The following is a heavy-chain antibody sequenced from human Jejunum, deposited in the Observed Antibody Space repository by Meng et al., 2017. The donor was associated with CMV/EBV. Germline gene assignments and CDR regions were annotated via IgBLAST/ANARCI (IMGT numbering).Heavy chain of an antibody. Sequence: LCCAASGFTINNYGMHWVRQAPGKGLEWVAVVWYDGSKKYYADSVKGRFTISRDNSNNTVSLQMNSLRVEDTATYYCARANTGGGYLDYWGQGTLVTVSS. CDR2: VWYDGSKK. V-gene: IGHV3-33*01. CDR1: GFTINNYG. D-gene: IGHD3-16*01. J-gene: IGHJ4*02. CDR3: ARANTGGGYLDY.